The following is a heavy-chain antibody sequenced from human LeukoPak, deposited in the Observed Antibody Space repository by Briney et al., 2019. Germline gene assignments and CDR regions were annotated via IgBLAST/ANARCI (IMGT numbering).Heavy chain of an antibody. CDR3: SRGALGAFDI. CDR1: GFIFISCW. Sequence: GGSLRLSWAASGFIFISCWMHWVRQAPGKGLVWVSRINSDGSSTNYADSVKGRFTISRDNAKNTVYLQMNSLRAEDTAVYYCSRGALGAFDIWGQGTMVTVSS. V-gene: IGHV3-74*01. CDR2: INSDGSST. J-gene: IGHJ3*02.